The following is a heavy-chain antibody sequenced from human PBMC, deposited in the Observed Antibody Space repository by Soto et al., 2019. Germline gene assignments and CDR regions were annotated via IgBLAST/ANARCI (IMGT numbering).Heavy chain of an antibody. J-gene: IGHJ4*02. D-gene: IGHD2-2*01. CDR3: AKDGYSITRNKPLDY. Sequence: EVQLLESGGGLVQPVGSLSLSCAASRFTFSSYAMCWVRQAPGKGLEWVSSISVSGGSTYYADSVKGRFTISRDNSKHTLYLQMNSLRAEDTAVYYCAKDGYSITRNKPLDYWGQGTLVTVSS. V-gene: IGHV3-23*01. CDR1: RFTFSSYA. CDR2: ISVSGGST.